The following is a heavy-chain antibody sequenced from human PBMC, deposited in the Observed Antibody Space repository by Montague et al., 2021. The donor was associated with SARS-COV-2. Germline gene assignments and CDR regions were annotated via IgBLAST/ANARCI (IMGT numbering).Heavy chain of an antibody. D-gene: IGHD4-11*01. J-gene: IGHJ6*02. CDR1: GGSFSGYY. Sequence: SETLSITCAVYGGSFSGYYWTWIRQSPRKGLEWIGEINHSGSTNYNPSLKSRVTISVDTSKNQFSLKLSSVTAADTAVYYCACGEITTRGLIYYYGMDVWGQGTTVTVSS. CDR3: ACGEITTRGLIYYYGMDV. CDR2: INHSGST. V-gene: IGHV4-34*01.